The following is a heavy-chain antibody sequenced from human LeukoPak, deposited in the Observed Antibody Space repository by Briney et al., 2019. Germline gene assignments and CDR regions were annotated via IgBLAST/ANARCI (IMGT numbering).Heavy chain of an antibody. CDR1: GFTFSSYW. D-gene: IGHD2-21*01. V-gene: IGHV3-7*01. CDR3: ARESSPRLRGEFDP. Sequence: GGSLRLSCAASGFTFSSYWMSWVRQAPGKGLEWVANIKQDGSEKYYVDSVKGRFTISRDNAKNSLYLQMNSLRAEDTAVYYCARESSPRLRGEFDPWGQGTLVTVSS. J-gene: IGHJ5*02. CDR2: IKQDGSEK.